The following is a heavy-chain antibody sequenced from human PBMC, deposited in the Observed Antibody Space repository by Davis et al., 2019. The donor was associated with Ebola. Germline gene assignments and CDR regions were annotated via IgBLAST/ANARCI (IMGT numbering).Heavy chain of an antibody. D-gene: IGHD4/OR15-4a*01. CDR3: VRQKSHYGAIDS. CDR1: GYSSTNYW. CDR2: IFSGDSDT. J-gene: IGHJ4*02. Sequence: GESLKISCTGSGYSSTNYWLARVRHMAEKGPECMGLIFSGDSDTRYSPSFEGQVTISVDRSINTAHLHWSSLKAWDTTIYYCVRQKSHYGAIDSWGQGTLVTVSS. V-gene: IGHV5-51*01.